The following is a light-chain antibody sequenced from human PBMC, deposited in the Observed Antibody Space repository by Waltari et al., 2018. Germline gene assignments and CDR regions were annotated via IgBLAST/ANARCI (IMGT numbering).Light chain of an antibody. Sequence: IVMTQSPATLSVSPGERVTLSCRASQSVSSSLAWYQQKPGQAPSLLIYGAATRANGIPARFSGSGSGTEFTLTISSLQSEDIAIYYCQQYNNWLYTFGQGTKLEIK. CDR1: QSVSSS. J-gene: IGKJ2*01. V-gene: IGKV3-15*01. CDR3: QQYNNWLYT. CDR2: GAA.